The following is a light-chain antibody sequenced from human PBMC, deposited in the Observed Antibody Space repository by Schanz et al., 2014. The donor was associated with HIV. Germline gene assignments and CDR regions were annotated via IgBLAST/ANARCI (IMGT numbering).Light chain of an antibody. CDR3: QQYNDDVYT. J-gene: IGKJ2*01. V-gene: IGKV1-5*03. CDR2: KAS. CDR1: QSISSW. Sequence: DIQMTQSPSSLSASVGDRVTITCRASQSISSWLAWYQQKPGKAPKLLIYKASSLESGVPSRFSGSGSGTEFTLTISSLQTDDFATYYCQQYNDDVYTFGQGTKLEIK.